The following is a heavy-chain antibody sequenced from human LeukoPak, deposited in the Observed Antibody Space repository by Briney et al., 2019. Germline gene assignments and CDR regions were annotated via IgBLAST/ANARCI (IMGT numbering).Heavy chain of an antibody. CDR3: ARDQGSSTTGWFDP. CDR1: GGTFSSYA. CDR2: IRAYNGNT. J-gene: IGHJ5*02. V-gene: IGHV1-18*01. Sequence: ASVKVSCKASGGTFSSYAISWVRQAPGQGLEWMGWIRAYNGNTNYAQKFQGRVTMTTDTSTSTAYMELRSLRSDDTAVYYCARDQGSSTTGWFDPWGQGTLVTVSS. D-gene: IGHD6-6*01.